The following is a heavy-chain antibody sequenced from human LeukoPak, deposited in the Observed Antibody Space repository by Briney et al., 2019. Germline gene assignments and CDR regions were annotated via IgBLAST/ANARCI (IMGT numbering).Heavy chain of an antibody. CDR3: AGDGPSGSFDY. J-gene: IGHJ4*02. V-gene: IGHV4-61*02. CDR1: GGSIISGSYY. Sequence: SETLSLTCTVSGGSIISGSYYSGWIRQPAGKGLEWIGRIYTSGSTNYNPSLKSRVTISVDTSKNQFSLKLSSVTAADTAVYYCAGDGPSGSFDYWGQGTLVTVSS. CDR2: IYTSGST. D-gene: IGHD3-10*01.